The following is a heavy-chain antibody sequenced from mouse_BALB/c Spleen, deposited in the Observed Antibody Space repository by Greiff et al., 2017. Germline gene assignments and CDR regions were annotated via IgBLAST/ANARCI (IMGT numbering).Heavy chain of an antibody. CDR3: ARNSGTMITTGAMDY. V-gene: IGHV2-2*02. Sequence: VKLMESGPGLVQPSQSLSITCTVSGFSLTSYGVHWVRQSPGKGLEWLGVIWSGGSTDYNAAFISRLSISKDNSKSQVFFKMNSLQANDTAIYYCARNSGTMITTGAMDYWGQGTSVTVSS. J-gene: IGHJ4*01. CDR2: IWSGGST. D-gene: IGHD2-4*01. CDR1: GFSLTSYG.